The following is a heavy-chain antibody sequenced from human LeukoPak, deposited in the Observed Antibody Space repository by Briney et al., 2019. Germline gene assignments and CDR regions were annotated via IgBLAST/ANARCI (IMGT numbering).Heavy chain of an antibody. V-gene: IGHV3-66*01. CDR2: IYSGGST. D-gene: IGHD3-10*01. Sequence: GGSLRLSCAASGFTVSSNYMSWVRQAPGKGLEWVSVIYSGGSTYYADSVKGRFTISRDNSKNTLYLQMNSLRAEDTAVYYCAGFYYYGSVLGLAFDIWGQGTKVTVSS. CDR3: AGFYYYGSVLGLAFDI. J-gene: IGHJ3*02. CDR1: GFTVSSNY.